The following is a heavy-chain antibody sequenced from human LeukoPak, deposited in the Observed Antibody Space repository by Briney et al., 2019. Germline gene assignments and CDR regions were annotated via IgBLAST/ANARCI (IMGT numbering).Heavy chain of an antibody. CDR1: GFIFTEYG. CDR3: AKRSGPNSGPFDS. Sequence: GGSLRLSCAASGFIFTEYGMYWVRQAPGKGLEWVAFVRKDATKKKYADSVEGRFTISRDDSENTVYLKMNNLRVDDTAVYYCAKRSGPNSGPFDSWGQGTPVIVSS. J-gene: IGHJ4*02. CDR2: VRKDATKK. D-gene: IGHD1-1*01. V-gene: IGHV3-30*02.